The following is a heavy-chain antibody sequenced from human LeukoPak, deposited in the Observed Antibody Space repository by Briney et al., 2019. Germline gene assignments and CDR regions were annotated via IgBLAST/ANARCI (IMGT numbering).Heavy chain of an antibody. CDR3: ARDYGGNSVGDAFDI. D-gene: IGHD4-23*01. J-gene: IGHJ3*02. V-gene: IGHV1-18*01. Sequence: GGSLRLSCAASGFTFSSYGMHWVRQAPGQGLEWMGWISAYNDNTNYAQKVQGRVTMTTDTSTSTAYMELRSLRSDDTAVYYCARDYGGNSVGDAFDIWGQGTMVTVSS. CDR2: ISAYNDNT. CDR1: GFTFSSYG.